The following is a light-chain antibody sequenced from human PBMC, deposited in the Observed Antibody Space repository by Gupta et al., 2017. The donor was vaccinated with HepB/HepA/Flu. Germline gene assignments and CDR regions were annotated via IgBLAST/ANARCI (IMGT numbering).Light chain of an antibody. Sequence: EMVLTQSPGTLSLSPGERVTLSCRASQSVNSDYLAWYQQKPGHAPRLLIYATSYQVVGGSGGFSGGGDDTDFTHSSSIRQNEDGAVYYRQDFWTSQTFGQGTKVEV. CDR2: ATS. CDR1: QSVNSDY. J-gene: IGKJ1*01. CDR3: QDFWTSQT. V-gene: IGKV3-20*01.